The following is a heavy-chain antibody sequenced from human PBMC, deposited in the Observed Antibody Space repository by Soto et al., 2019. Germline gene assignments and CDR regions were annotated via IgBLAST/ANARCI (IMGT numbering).Heavy chain of an antibody. J-gene: IGHJ4*02. V-gene: IGHV3-9*01. CDR2: ISWNSGSI. Sequence: GGSLRLSCAASGFTFDDYAMHWVRQAPGKGLERVSGISWNSGSIGYADSVKGRFTISRDNAKNSLYLQMNSLRAEDTALYYCAKVKAPDILTGYTFDYWGQGTLVTVSS. CDR3: AKVKAPDILTGYTFDY. D-gene: IGHD3-9*01. CDR1: GFTFDDYA.